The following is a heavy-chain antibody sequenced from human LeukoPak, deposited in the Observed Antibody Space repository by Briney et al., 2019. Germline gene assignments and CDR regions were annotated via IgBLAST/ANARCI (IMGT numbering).Heavy chain of an antibody. CDR3: ARVGHDCGASVSDYYYYMDV. CDR1: GGSISSYY. Sequence: NPSETLSLTCTVSGGSISSYYWSWIRQPPGKGLEWIGYIYYSGSTNYNPSLKSRVTISVDTSKNQFSLKLSSVTAADTAVYYCARVGHDCGASVSDYYYYMDVWGKGTTVTISS. J-gene: IGHJ6*03. CDR2: IYYSGST. D-gene: IGHD2-21*02. V-gene: IGHV4-59*01.